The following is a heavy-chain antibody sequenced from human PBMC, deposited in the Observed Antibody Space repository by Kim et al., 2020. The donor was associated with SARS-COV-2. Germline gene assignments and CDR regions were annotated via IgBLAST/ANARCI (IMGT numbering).Heavy chain of an antibody. CDR3: ARHRGYSGYETYYFDY. V-gene: IGHV5-51*01. J-gene: IGHJ4*02. CDR2: IYPGDSDT. D-gene: IGHD5-12*01. CDR1: GYSFTSYW. Sequence: GESLKISCKGSGYSFTSYWIGWVRQMPGKGLEWMGIIYPGDSDTRYSPSFQGQVTISADKSISTAYLQWSSLKASDTAMYYCARHRGYSGYETYYFDYWGQGTLVTVSS.